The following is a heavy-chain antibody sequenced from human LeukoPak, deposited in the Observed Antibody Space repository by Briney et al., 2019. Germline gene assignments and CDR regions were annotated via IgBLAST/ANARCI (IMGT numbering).Heavy chain of an antibody. CDR3: ARPVLEYSSSSSFDY. D-gene: IGHD6-6*01. Sequence: PGRSLRLSCAASGFTFSSYAMHWVRQAPGKGLEWVAVISYDGSNKYYADSVKGRFTISRDNAKNTLYLQMNSLRAEDTAVYYCARPVLEYSSSSSFDYWGQGTLVTVSS. CDR1: GFTFSSYA. CDR2: ISYDGSNK. J-gene: IGHJ4*02. V-gene: IGHV3-30-3*01.